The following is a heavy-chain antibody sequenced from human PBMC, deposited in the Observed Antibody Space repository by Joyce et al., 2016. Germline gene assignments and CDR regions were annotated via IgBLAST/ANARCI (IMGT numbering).Heavy chain of an antibody. CDR1: GDSISSGSDY. V-gene: IGHV4-61*02. CDR2: LYTSGST. D-gene: IGHD2-2*01. J-gene: IGHJ5*02. CDR3: ARDRGYCSLTTCYNWFDP. Sequence: QVQLQESGPGLVKPSQTLSLTCTVSGDSISSGSDYWSWIRQPAGKGLEWIGRLYTSGSTNYNPSLKSRVTISADTSKNQFSLKLSSVTAADTAVYYCARDRGYCSLTTCYNWFDPWGQGTLVIVSS.